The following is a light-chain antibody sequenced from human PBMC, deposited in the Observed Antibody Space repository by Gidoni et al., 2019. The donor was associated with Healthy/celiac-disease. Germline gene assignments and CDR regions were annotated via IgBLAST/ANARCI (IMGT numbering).Light chain of an antibody. Sequence: SYVLTQPPSVSVAPGKTARMNWGGNNLGSKSVHWYQQKPGQAPVLVAYDDSDRPSGITELFSGSNSGNTATLTISRVEAGDEADYYCQVWDSSSDLFWVFGGGTKLTVL. V-gene: IGLV3-21*03. CDR2: DDS. J-gene: IGLJ3*02. CDR1: NLGSKS. CDR3: QVWDSSSDLFWV.